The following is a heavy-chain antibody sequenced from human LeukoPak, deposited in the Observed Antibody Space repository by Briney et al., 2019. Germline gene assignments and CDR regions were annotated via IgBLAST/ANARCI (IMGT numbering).Heavy chain of an antibody. CDR2: ISSSSSYI. CDR3: ARESYLYYYDSSGYYNWFDP. CDR1: GFTFSSYS. Sequence: PGGSLRLSCAASGFTFSSYSMNWVRQAPGKGLEWVSSISSSSSYIYYADSVKGRFTISRDNAKNSLYLQMNSLRAEDTAVYYCARESYLYYYDSSGYYNWFDPWGLGTLVTVSS. J-gene: IGHJ5*02. V-gene: IGHV3-21*01. D-gene: IGHD3-22*01.